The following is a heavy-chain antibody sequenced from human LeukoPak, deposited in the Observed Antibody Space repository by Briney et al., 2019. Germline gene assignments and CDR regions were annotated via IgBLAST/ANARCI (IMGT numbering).Heavy chain of an antibody. CDR2: ISADGSNT. Sequence: SGGSLRLSCAASGFTFSSYAMSWVRQAPGKGLVWVSRISADGSNTDYADSVKGRFTVSRDNAKNTLYLQMNSLRAEDTAVYYCARVLGGQATSSSSWDVWGKGTTVTVSS. CDR1: GFTFSSYA. V-gene: IGHV3-74*01. CDR3: ARVLGGQATSSSSWDV. J-gene: IGHJ6*04. D-gene: IGHD6-6*01.